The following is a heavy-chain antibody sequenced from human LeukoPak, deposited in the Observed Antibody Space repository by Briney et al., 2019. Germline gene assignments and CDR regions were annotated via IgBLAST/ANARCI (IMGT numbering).Heavy chain of an antibody. CDR3: TRDHILYSSSWYQDY. D-gene: IGHD6-13*01. CDR1: GFTFGDYA. J-gene: IGHJ4*02. V-gene: IGHV3-49*04. Sequence: PGGSLRLSCTASGFTFGDYAMSWVRQAPGKGLEWVGFIRSKAYGGTTEYAASVKGRFTISRDDPKSIAYLQMNSLKTEDTAVYYCTRDHILYSSSWYQDYWGQGTLVTVSS. CDR2: IRSKAYGGTT.